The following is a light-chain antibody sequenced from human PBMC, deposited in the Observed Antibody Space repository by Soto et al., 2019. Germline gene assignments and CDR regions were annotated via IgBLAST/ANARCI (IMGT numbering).Light chain of an antibody. V-gene: IGKV3-20*01. Sequence: EIVLTQSPGTLSLSPGERATLSCRASQSVSSSLAWYHQKPGQAPRLLIYDSSFRATGVPDRLSGGGSGTYFTLTISRVEPDDFAGYYCLQYGTSHPPVGPGTKVDIK. J-gene: IGKJ3*01. CDR3: LQYGTSHPP. CDR1: QSVSSS. CDR2: DSS.